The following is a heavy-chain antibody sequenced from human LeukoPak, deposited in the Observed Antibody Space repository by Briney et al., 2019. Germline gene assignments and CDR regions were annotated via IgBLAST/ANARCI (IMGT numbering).Heavy chain of an antibody. V-gene: IGHV3-23*01. D-gene: IGHD3-10*01. CDR1: GFTFSSYA. CDR2: ISGSGGST. CDR3: AKGEGWFGETPLGY. J-gene: IGHJ4*02. Sequence: GGSLRLSCAASGFTFSSYAMSWVRQAPGKGLEWVSAISGSGGSTYYADSVKGRFTISRDNSKNTLYLQMNSLRAEDTAVYYCAKGEGWFGETPLGYWGQGTLVTVSS.